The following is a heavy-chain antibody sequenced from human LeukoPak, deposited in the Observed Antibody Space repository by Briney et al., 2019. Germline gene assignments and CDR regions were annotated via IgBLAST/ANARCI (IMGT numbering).Heavy chain of an antibody. V-gene: IGHV3-48*01. J-gene: IGHJ3*02. Sequence: GGSLRLSCAASGFIFSSYSMNWFRQAPGKGLEWVSYISSSSSSTYYADSVKGRFTISRDNAKNSLYLQMNSLRAEDTAVYYCARDLTDTSMFFDTFGIWGQGTMVTASS. CDR1: GFIFSSYS. D-gene: IGHD5-18*01. CDR3: ARDLTDTSMFFDTFGI. CDR2: ISSSSSST.